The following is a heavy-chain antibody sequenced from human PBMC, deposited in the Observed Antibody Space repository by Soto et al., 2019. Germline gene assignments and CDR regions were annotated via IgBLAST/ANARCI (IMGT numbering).Heavy chain of an antibody. CDR3: ARVYCSGGSCYSIGFDY. J-gene: IGHJ4*02. V-gene: IGHV4-59*01. D-gene: IGHD2-15*01. CDR2: IYYSGST. Sequence: SETLSLTCTVSGGSISSYYWSWIRQPPGKGLEWIGYIYYSGSTNYNPSLKSRVTISVDTSKNQFSLKLSSVTAADTAVYYCARVYCSGGSCYSIGFDYWGQGTLVTVSS. CDR1: GGSISSYY.